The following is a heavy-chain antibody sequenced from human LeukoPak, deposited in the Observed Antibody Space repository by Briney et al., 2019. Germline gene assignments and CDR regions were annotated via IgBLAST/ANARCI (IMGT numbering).Heavy chain of an antibody. CDR1: GYTFTSYY. V-gene: IGHV1-46*01. CDR2: INPSGGST. CDR3: ARGDYGSGSYGNYYYDGMDV. D-gene: IGHD3-10*01. J-gene: IGHJ6*02. Sequence: ASVKVSCKASGYTFTSYYMHWVRQAPGQGLEWMGIINPSGGSTSYAQKFQGRVTMTRGTSTSTVYMELSSLRSEDTAVYYCARGDYGSGSYGNYYYDGMDVWGQGTTVTV.